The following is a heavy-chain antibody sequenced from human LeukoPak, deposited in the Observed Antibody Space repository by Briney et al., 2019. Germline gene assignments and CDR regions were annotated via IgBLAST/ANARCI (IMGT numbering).Heavy chain of an antibody. CDR3: ARHLQAGRDS. CDR2: VSSSGATM. Sequence: GGSLRLSCAASGFTFNIYEMIWVRQAPGKGLEWISYVSSSGATMYYADSVKGRFTISRDNAKNSLYLQMNSLRADDTGVYYCARHLQAGRDSWGQGTLVTVSS. J-gene: IGHJ4*02. CDR1: GFTFNIYE. D-gene: IGHD3-10*01. V-gene: IGHV3-48*03.